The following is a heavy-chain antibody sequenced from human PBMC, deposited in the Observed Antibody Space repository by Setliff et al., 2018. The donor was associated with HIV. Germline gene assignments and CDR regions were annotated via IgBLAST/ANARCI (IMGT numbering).Heavy chain of an antibody. J-gene: IGHJ3*02. Sequence: SETLSLTCAVSGYSISRGYYWGWIRQPPGKGLEWIGNIYHSGSTFYNPSLKSRVTTSVDTPKNQFSLKLRSVTAADTAVYYCARGYGHIVEVIASDAFDIWGQGIMVTVSS. V-gene: IGHV4-38-2*01. D-gene: IGHD2-21*01. CDR2: IYHSGST. CDR1: GYSISRGYY. CDR3: ARGYGHIVEVIASDAFDI.